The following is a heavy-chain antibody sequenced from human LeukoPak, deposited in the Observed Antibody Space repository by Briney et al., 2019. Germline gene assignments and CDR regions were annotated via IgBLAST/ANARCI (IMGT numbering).Heavy chain of an antibody. CDR3: ARDSLQIYYDSSGYHLDAFDN. Sequence: ASVKVSCKPSGYTFTSYGISWVRQAPGQGLEWMGSISGYNGNTKYAQKLQGRVTMTTDTSTSTAYMELRSLRSDDTAVYYCARDSLQIYYDSSGYHLDAFDNWGQGTMVTVSS. D-gene: IGHD3-22*01. J-gene: IGHJ3*02. CDR1: GYTFTSYG. CDR2: ISGYNGNT. V-gene: IGHV1-18*01.